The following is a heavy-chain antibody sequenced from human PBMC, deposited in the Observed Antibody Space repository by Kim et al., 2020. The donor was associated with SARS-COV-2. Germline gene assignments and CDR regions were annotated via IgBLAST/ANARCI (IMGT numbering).Heavy chain of an antibody. CDR2: IYSGGST. V-gene: IGHV3-66*01. D-gene: IGHD4-17*01. CDR1: GFTVSSNY. Sequence: GGSLRLSCAASGFTVSSNYMSWVRQAPGKGLEWVSVIYSGGSTYYADSVKGRFTISRDNSKNTLYLQMNSLRAEDTAVYYCASPYGDYVGYYYYYMDVWGKGTTVTVSS. J-gene: IGHJ6*03. CDR3: ASPYGDYVGYYYYYMDV.